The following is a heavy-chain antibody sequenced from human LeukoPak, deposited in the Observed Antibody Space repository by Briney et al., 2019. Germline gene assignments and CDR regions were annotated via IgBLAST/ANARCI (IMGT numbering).Heavy chain of an antibody. J-gene: IGHJ4*02. Sequence: GASVKVSCKVSGYTLTELSMHWVRQAPGKGLEWMGGFDPEGGGTIYAQKFQGRVTMTEDTSTDTAYMELSSLRSEDTAVYYCATAGPAGDLFDYWGQGTLVTVSS. CDR3: ATAGPAGDLFDY. CDR2: FDPEGGGT. V-gene: IGHV1-24*01. CDR1: GYTLTELS. D-gene: IGHD3-10*01.